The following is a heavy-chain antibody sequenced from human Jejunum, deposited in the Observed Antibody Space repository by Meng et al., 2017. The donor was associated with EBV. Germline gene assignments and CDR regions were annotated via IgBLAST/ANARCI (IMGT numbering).Heavy chain of an antibody. CDR2: INHGGGA. D-gene: IGHD3-10*01. J-gene: IGHJ5*02. V-gene: IGHV4-34*01. Sequence: QLQQCGEGLLKPSEPRSLACAVYGGSFSDYYWTWIRQPPGKGLEWIGEINHGGGAIYNPSLKSRVTISVDTSKNQFSLKLSSVTAADTAVYYCARLGGYASGTYYPIDPWGQGTLVTVSS. CDR3: ARLGGYASGTYYPIDP. CDR1: GGSFSDYY.